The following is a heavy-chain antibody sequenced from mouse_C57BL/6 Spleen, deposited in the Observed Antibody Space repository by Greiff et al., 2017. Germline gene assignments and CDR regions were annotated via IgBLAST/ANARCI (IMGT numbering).Heavy chain of an antibody. J-gene: IGHJ3*01. CDR3: ARGDDGYYPSWIAY. CDR1: GYTFTDYY. D-gene: IGHD2-3*01. CDR2: INPNNGGT. V-gene: IGHV1-26*01. Sequence: EVQLQQSGPELVKPGASVKISCKVSGYTFTDYYMNWVKQSHGKSLEWIGDINPNNGGTSYNQKFKGKATLTVDKSSSTAYMELRSLTSEDSAVYYCARGDDGYYPSWIAYWGQGTLVTVSA.